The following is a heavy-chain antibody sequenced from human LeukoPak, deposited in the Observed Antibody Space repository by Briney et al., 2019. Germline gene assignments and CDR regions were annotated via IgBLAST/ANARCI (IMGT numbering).Heavy chain of an antibody. J-gene: IGHJ4*02. Sequence: GSLRLSCAASGVTFTTYAMTWVRQAPGKGLEWVSFITPGGDITLYADSVKGRFTISRDNSENMLYLQMNSLRAEDTAVYYCANWESGHEYINFWGQGTLVTVSS. CDR3: ANWESGHEYINF. V-gene: IGHV3-23*01. CDR1: GVTFTTYA. D-gene: IGHD1-1*01. CDR2: ITPGGDIT.